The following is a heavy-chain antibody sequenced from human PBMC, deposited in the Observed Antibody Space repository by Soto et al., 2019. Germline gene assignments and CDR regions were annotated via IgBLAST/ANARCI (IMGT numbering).Heavy chain of an antibody. J-gene: IGHJ6*02. Sequence: GVLRLSCTASGFTFGDYAISWVRQAPGKGLEWVGFIRSKAYGGTTEYAASVKGRFTISRDDSKSIAYLQMNSLKTEDTAVYYCTREHYDYYYGMDVWGQGTTVTLYS. CDR3: TREHYDYYYGMDV. CDR1: GFTFGDYA. V-gene: IGHV3-49*04. CDR2: IRSKAYGGTT.